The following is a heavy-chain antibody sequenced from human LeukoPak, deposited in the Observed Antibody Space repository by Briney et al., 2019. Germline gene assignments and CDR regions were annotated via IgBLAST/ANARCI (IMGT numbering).Heavy chain of an antibody. CDR2: ISWNSGSI. CDR1: GFNFDDYG. V-gene: IGHV3-9*01. Sequence: GGSLRLSCAASGFNFDDYGMSWVRQAPGKGLEWVSGISWNSGSIGYADSVKGRFTISRDNAKNSLYLQMNSLRAEDTALYYCAKVTGVRGVIFFDYWGQGTLVTVSS. D-gene: IGHD3-10*01. J-gene: IGHJ4*02. CDR3: AKVTGVRGVIFFDY.